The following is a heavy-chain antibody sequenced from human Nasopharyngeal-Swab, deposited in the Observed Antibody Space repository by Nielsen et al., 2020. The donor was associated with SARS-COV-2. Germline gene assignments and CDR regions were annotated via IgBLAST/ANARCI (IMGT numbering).Heavy chain of an antibody. J-gene: IGHJ4*02. CDR3: ASYIYTSGSSL. Sequence: SETLSLTCTVSGGSISSYYWSWIRQPPGKGLEWIGYIHYSGSTNYNPSLKSRVTISVDTSKNQFSLRLSSVTAADTAVYYCASYIYTSGSSLWGQGTLVTVSS. CDR1: GGSISSYY. V-gene: IGHV4-59*01. D-gene: IGHD3-10*01. CDR2: IHYSGST.